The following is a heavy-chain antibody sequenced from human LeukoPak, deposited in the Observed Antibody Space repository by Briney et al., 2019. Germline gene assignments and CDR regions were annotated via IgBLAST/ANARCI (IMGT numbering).Heavy chain of an antibody. Sequence: PGGALRLSWAASGFTFSDYYMSWIRQAPGKGLEWVSYISSSGSTIYYADSVKGRFTISRDNAKNSLYLQMNSLRAEDTAVYYCARDGGYYKDYYYGMDVWGQGTTVTVSS. CDR1: GFTFSDYY. V-gene: IGHV3-11*01. D-gene: IGHD3-9*01. J-gene: IGHJ6*02. CDR2: ISSSGSTI. CDR3: ARDGGYYKDYYYGMDV.